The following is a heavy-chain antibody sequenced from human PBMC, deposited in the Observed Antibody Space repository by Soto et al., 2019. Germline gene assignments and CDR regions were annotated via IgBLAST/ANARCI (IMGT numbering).Heavy chain of an antibody. D-gene: IGHD2-2*01. Sequence: VEMVQSGAEVKKSGASVRVSCKASGYTFTDYFIHWVRQAPGQGLEWMGWINPNSGGTNYAQKFQGRVTMTRDTSITTVYLDPSRLRSDDTATYYCARDTKIPANAIHDGRWGQGTLVTVSS. CDR1: GYTFTDYF. CDR2: INPNSGGT. V-gene: IGHV1-2*02. CDR3: ARDTKIPANAIHDGR. J-gene: IGHJ4*02.